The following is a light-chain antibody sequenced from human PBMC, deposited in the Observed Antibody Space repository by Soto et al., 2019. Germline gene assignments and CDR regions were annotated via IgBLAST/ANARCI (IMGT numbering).Light chain of an antibody. CDR1: SSDVGGYNY. CDR2: EVS. J-gene: IGLJ1*01. Sequence: QSVLTQPPSASVSPGQSVTISCTGTSSDVGGYNYVSWYQQHPGKATKLMIYEVSKRPSGVPDRFSGSKSGNTASLTVSGLQSEDEADYYCSSYAGSNNFGYVFGTGTKVTVL. V-gene: IGLV2-8*01. CDR3: SSYAGSNNFGYV.